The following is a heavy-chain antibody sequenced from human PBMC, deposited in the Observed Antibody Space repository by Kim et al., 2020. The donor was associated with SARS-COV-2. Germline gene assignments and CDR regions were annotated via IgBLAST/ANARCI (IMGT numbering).Heavy chain of an antibody. CDR3: AKTLGTTVTRGEYFDY. J-gene: IGHJ4*02. CDR1: GFTFSSYA. CDR2: ISGSGGST. D-gene: IGHD4-4*01. Sequence: GGSLRLSCAASGFTFSSYAMSWVRQAPGKGLKWVSAISGSGGSTYYADSVKGRFTISRDNSKNTLYLQMNSLRAEDTAVYYCAKTLGTTVTRGEYFDYWGQRTLVTDSS. V-gene: IGHV3-23*01.